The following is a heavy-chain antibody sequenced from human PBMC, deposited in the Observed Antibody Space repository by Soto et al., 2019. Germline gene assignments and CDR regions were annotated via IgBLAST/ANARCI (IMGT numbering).Heavy chain of an antibody. D-gene: IGHD4-17*01. J-gene: IGHJ6*02. V-gene: IGHV1-69*13. CDR1: GGAFRRYA. Sequence: GASVKVSCEASGGAFRRYAISWVLQAPGQGLEWMGGIIPIFGTANYAQKFQGRVTITADESTSTAYMELSSLRSEDTAVYYCARDKFSTGDTRGYYYGMDVWGQGTTVTVSS. CDR2: IIPIFGTA. CDR3: ARDKFSTGDTRGYYYGMDV.